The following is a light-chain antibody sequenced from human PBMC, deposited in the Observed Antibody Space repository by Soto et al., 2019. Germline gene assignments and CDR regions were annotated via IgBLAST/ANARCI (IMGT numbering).Light chain of an antibody. CDR3: QQYGSSPPLT. CDR2: GAS. CDR1: QSVSIS. V-gene: IGKV3-20*01. Sequence: EIVLTQSPGTLSLSPGERATLSCRASQSVSISLAWYQQKPGQAPRLLIHGASSRATGIPDRFSGSGSGTDFTLTISRLEPEDFAVYYCQQYGSSPPLTFGGGTKVDIK. J-gene: IGKJ4*01.